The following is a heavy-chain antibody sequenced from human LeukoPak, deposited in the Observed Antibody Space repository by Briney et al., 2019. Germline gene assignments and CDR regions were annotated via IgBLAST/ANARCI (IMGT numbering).Heavy chain of an antibody. Sequence: SETLSLTCAVSGGSISSGGYSWSWLRQSPGTGLEWIGYIYYSDSPYYNPSLKSRLTISVDTSKNQFSLKLSSVTAADTAVYYCARGGYYGSGNDFRFDPWGQGTLVTVSS. CDR3: ARGGYYGSGNDFRFDP. CDR1: GGSISSGGYS. CDR2: IYYSDSP. D-gene: IGHD3-10*01. V-gene: IGHV4-30-4*07. J-gene: IGHJ5*02.